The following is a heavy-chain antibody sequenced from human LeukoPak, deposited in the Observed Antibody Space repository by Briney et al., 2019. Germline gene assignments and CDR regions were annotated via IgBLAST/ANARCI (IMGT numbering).Heavy chain of an antibody. CDR3: AREGIRGIAAAGPIDY. CDR2: IIPIFGTA. CDR1: GGTFSSYA. V-gene: IGHV1-69*05. D-gene: IGHD6-13*01. Sequence: SVKVSCKASGGTFSSYAISWVRQAPGQGLEWMGRIIPIFGTANYAQKFQGRVTITTDESTSTAYMELSSLRSEDTAVYYCAREGIRGIAAAGPIDYWGRGTLVTVSS. J-gene: IGHJ4*02.